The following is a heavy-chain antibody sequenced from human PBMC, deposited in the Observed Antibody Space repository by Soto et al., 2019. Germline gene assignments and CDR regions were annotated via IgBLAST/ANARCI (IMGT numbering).Heavy chain of an antibody. CDR3: AKGVSQYTPLALFDY. V-gene: IGHV3-23*01. CDR1: GFTFSSYA. D-gene: IGHD5-18*01. J-gene: IGHJ4*02. CDR2: ISGSDGRA. Sequence: GGSLRLSCAASGFTFSSYAMSWVRQAPGKGLEWVSTISGSDGRAYSTDSVKGRFTISRDNSRNTAYLQMNSLRVEDTAVYYCAKGVSQYTPLALFDYWGRGTLVTVS.